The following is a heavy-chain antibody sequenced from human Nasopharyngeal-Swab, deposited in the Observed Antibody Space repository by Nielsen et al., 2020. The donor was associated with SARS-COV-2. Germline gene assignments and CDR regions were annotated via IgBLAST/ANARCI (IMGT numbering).Heavy chain of an antibody. D-gene: IGHD4-17*01. CDR1: GYTFTNYG. V-gene: IGHV1-18*01. CDR2: ISAYYGDT. J-gene: IGHJ4*02. Sequence: ASVKVSCKASGYTFTNYGISWVRQAPGQGLEWMGWISAYYGDTNYAHKFQGRVTMTRDTSTNTAYMELRSLGSDDTAVYYCATWGIGYGENAHATFDSWGQGTQVTVSS. CDR3: ATWGIGYGENAHATFDS.